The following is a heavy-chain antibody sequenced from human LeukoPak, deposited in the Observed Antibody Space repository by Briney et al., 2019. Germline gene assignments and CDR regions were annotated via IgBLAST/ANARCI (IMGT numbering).Heavy chain of an antibody. CDR3: AKQYDSSGYYVGSVDY. V-gene: IGHV3-23*01. Sequence: PGGSLRLSCAASGFTFSSYAMSWVRQAPGKGLEWVSAISGSGGSTYYADSVKGRFTISRDNSKNTLYLQMNSLRAEDTAVYYCAKQYDSSGYYVGSVDYWGQGTLVTVSS. J-gene: IGHJ4*02. CDR2: ISGSGGST. D-gene: IGHD3-22*01. CDR1: GFTFSSYA.